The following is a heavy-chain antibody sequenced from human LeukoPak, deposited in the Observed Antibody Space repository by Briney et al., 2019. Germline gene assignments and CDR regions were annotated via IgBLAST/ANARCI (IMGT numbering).Heavy chain of an antibody. CDR3: AREYTLYRSGWFLDY. Sequence: PSETLSLTCTVSGDSSSSSIYYWGWIRQPPGKGLEWIGSIDYSRSTYYSPSLKSRATISIDTSKNRISLKLSSVTAADAAVYYCAREYTLYRSGWFLDYWGQGTVVTVSS. V-gene: IGHV4-39*07. J-gene: IGHJ4*02. CDR1: GDSSSSSIYY. D-gene: IGHD6-19*01. CDR2: IDYSRST.